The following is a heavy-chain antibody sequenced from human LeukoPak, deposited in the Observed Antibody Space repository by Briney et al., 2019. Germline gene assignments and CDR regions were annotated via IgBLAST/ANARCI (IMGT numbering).Heavy chain of an antibody. CDR3: AKVSIPDYYDSSGYPLDY. Sequence: GGSLRLSCAASGFTFSSYAMSWVRQAPGKGLEWVSAISGSGGSTYYADSVKGRFTISRDNSKNTLYLQMNSRRAEDTAVYYCAKVSIPDYYDSSGYPLDYWGQGTLVTVSS. D-gene: IGHD3-22*01. J-gene: IGHJ4*02. CDR2: ISGSGGST. CDR1: GFTFSSYA. V-gene: IGHV3-23*01.